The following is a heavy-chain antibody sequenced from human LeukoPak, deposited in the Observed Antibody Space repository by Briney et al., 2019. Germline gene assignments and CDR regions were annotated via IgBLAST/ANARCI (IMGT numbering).Heavy chain of an antibody. V-gene: IGHV1-2*02. CDR3: AREGLYSSSNFDY. J-gene: IGHJ4*02. CDR2: INPNSGGT. CDR1: GYTFTGYY. Sequence: ASVKVSCKASGYTFTGYYMHWVRQAPGQGLEWTGWINPNSGGTNYAQKFQGRVTMTRDTSISTAYMELSRLRSDDTAVYYCAREGLYSSSNFDYWGQGTLVTVSS. D-gene: IGHD6-6*01.